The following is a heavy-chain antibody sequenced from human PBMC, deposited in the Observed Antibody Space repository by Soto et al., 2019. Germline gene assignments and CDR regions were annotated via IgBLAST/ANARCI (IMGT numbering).Heavy chain of an antibody. Sequence: GESLKISCAASGFTFSSYAMSWVRQAPGKGLEWVSAISGSGGSTYYADSVKGRFTISRDNSKNTLYLQMNSLRAEDTAVYYCAKVASSGWYGDYFDYWGQGTLVTVSS. J-gene: IGHJ4*02. CDR3: AKVASSGWYGDYFDY. CDR2: ISGSGGST. V-gene: IGHV3-23*01. D-gene: IGHD6-19*01. CDR1: GFTFSSYA.